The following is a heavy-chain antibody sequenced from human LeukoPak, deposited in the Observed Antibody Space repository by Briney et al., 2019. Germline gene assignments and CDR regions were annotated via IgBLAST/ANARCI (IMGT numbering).Heavy chain of an antibody. CDR2: IYYSGST. D-gene: IGHD3-22*01. CDR1: GGSISSYY. Sequence: SETLSLNCTVSGGSISSYYWSWIRQPPGKGLEWIGYIYYSGSTNYNPSLKSRVTISVDTSKNQFSLKLSSVTAADTAVYYCARVGGDSSGYWGFDPWGQGTLVTVSS. V-gene: IGHV4-59*01. J-gene: IGHJ5*02. CDR3: ARVGGDSSGYWGFDP.